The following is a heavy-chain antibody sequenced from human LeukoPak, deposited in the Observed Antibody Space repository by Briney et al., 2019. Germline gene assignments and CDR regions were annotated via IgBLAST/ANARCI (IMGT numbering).Heavy chain of an antibody. CDR1: GFTFSSYT. CDR3: ARDNPTFGGGDY. V-gene: IGHV3-30-3*01. Sequence: GGSLRLSCAASGFTFSSYTMHWVRQAPGKRLEGVAVMSYDGSNKYYGDSVKGRFTISRDNSKNTLYLQMNSLRTEDTAVYYCARDNPTFGGGDYWGQGTLVTVSS. J-gene: IGHJ4*02. D-gene: IGHD3-16*01. CDR2: MSYDGSNK.